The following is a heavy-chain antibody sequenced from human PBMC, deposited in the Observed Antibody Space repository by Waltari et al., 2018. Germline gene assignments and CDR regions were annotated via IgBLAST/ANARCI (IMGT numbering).Heavy chain of an antibody. CDR3: ATDQYSSSWYPRGEAFDI. CDR1: GFTLSSYG. D-gene: IGHD6-13*01. V-gene: IGHV3-30*02. CDR2: IRYDGSNK. Sequence: QVQLVESGGGVVQPGGSLRLSCAASGFTLSSYGMHWVRQAPGKGLEWVAFIRYDGSNKYYADSVKGRFTISRDNSKNTLYLQMNSLRAEDTAVYYCATDQYSSSWYPRGEAFDIWGQGTMVTVSS. J-gene: IGHJ3*02.